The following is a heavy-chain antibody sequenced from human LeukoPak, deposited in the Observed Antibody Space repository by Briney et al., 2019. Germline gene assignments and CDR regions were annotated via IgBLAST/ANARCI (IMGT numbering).Heavy chain of an antibody. CDR1: GGSISSAGCY. Sequence: SETLSLTCAVSGGSISSAGCYWGWIRQPPGKGLEWIGSIYYSGSTYYNPSLKSRVTISVDTSKNHFSLKLSSVNAADTAVYYYARRGGGGSIDYWGQGALVTVSS. V-gene: IGHV4-39*02. J-gene: IGHJ4*02. CDR3: ARRGGGGSIDY. D-gene: IGHD3-10*01. CDR2: IYYSGST.